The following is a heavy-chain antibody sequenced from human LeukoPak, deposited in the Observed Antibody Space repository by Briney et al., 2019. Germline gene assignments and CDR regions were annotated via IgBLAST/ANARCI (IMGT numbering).Heavy chain of an antibody. CDR2: IYYNGST. D-gene: IGHD3-16*01. CDR3: ARRGGLNRGYWYFDL. CDR1: GGSISSYY. V-gene: IGHV4-59*08. Sequence: PSETLSLTCTVSGGSISSYYWSWIRQPPGKGLEWIGYIYYNGSTNYNPSLKSRVTILVDTSRTQFSLKVTSVTAADTAVYYCARRGGLNRGYWYFDLWGRGTLVTVSS. J-gene: IGHJ2*01.